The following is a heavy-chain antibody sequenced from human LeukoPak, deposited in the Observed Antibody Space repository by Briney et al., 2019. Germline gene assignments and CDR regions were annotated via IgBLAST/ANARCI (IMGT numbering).Heavy chain of an antibody. CDR2: IIPIFGTA. J-gene: IGHJ4*02. V-gene: IGHV1-69*05. CDR3: AGEDAGATAY. Sequence: SVKVSCKASGGTFSSYAISWVRQAPGQGLEWVGRIIPIFGTANYAQKFQGRVTITTDESTSTAYMELSSLRSEDTAVYYCAGEDAGATAYWGQGTLVTVSS. CDR1: GGTFSSYA. D-gene: IGHD1-26*01.